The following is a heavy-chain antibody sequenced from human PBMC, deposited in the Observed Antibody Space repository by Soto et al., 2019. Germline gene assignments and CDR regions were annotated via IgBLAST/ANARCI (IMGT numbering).Heavy chain of an antibody. CDR2: INPAGGTT. V-gene: IGHV1-46*01. J-gene: IGHJ4*02. Sequence: QVQLVQSGAEVKKPGASVRISCRASGYSFTSTYVHWVRQAPGQGPEWMGIINPAGGTTYYAQKFQGRLTITSDTSTDTFFMDLNDLTSEDTAVYFCALKVVTYYDNWGQGPLLTVSS. CDR1: GYSFTSTY. CDR3: ALKVVTYYDN. D-gene: IGHD2-21*02.